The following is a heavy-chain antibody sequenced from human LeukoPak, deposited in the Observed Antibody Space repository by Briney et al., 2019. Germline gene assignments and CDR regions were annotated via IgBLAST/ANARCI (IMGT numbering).Heavy chain of an antibody. CDR1: GGSFSGYY. CDR2: INHSGST. V-gene: IGHV4-34*01. J-gene: IGHJ5*02. D-gene: IGHD5-12*01. Sequence: SETLSLTCAVYGGSFSGYYWSWIRQPPGKGLEWIGEINHSGSTNYNPSLKSRVTISVDTSKNQFSLKLSSVTAADTAVYYCARTGDQSYSGYINPWGQGTLVTVSS. CDR3: ARTGDQSYSGYINP.